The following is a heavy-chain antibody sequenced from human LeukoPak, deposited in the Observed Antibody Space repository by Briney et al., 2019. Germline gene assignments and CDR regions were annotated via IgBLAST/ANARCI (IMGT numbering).Heavy chain of an antibody. CDR3: ARGSAVVINYYYYYMDV. V-gene: IGHV4-39*01. CDR1: GGSISSSSYY. J-gene: IGHJ6*03. Sequence: SETLSLTCTVSGGSISSSSYYWGWIRQPPGKGLEWIGSIYYSGSTYYNPSLKSRVTISVDTSKNQFSLKLSSVTAADTAVYYCARGSAVVINYYYYYMDVWGKGTTVTISS. D-gene: IGHD3-22*01. CDR2: IYYSGST.